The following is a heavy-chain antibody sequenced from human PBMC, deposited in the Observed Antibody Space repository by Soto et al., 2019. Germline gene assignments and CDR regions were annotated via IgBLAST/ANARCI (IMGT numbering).Heavy chain of an antibody. CDR1: GYTFTSYG. CDR3: ARGPLSSGSYLNWFDP. D-gene: IGHD3-10*01. J-gene: IGHJ5*02. V-gene: IGHV1-18*01. CDR2: ISAYNGNT. Sequence: GASVKVSCKASGYTFTSYGISWVRQAPGQGLEWMGWISAYNGNTNYAQKLQGRVTMTTDTSTSTAYMELRSLRSDDTAVYYCARGPLSSGSYLNWFDPWGQGTLVTVSS.